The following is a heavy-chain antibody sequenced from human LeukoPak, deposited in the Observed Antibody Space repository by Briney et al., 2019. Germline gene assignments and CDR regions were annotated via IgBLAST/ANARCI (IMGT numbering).Heavy chain of an antibody. CDR2: IYYNGNT. D-gene: IGHD4-11*01. J-gene: IGHJ5*02. CDR3: ARDYGLGRRRTAAILRADYSNFDWFDP. CDR1: GDFIRSGSYY. Sequence: WGTLSLTCTVSGDFIRSGSYYWGWIRQPPGEGLEWISRIYYNGNTHYSPSLKSRVTISVDTSKNQFSLKLKSVTAAATAVYYCARDYGLGRRRTAAILRADYSNFDWFDPWGQGTLVTVSS. V-gene: IGHV4-39*02.